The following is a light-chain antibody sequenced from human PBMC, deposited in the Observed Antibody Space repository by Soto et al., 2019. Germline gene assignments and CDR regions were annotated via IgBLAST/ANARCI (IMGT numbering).Light chain of an antibody. CDR3: QQYSSPPRT. Sequence: EIVLTQSPGSLSLSPGGRATLSCRASQSVSSYLAWYQQRPGQAPRLLIYGASNRATGFPDRFSGSGSGTDFSLTISRLEPEDSAVYYCQQYSSPPRTFGQGTKVEIK. CDR1: QSVSSY. V-gene: IGKV3-20*01. J-gene: IGKJ1*01. CDR2: GAS.